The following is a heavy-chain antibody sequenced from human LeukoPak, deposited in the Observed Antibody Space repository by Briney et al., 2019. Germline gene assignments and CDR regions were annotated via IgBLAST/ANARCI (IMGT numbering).Heavy chain of an antibody. Sequence: GGSLRLSCAASGFTFSSYSMNWVRQAPGKGLEWVSYISSSSSTIYYADSVKGRFTISRDNAKNSLYLQMNSLRAEDTAVYYCAKFLIRRGDYEAFGYWGQGTLVTVSS. CDR1: GFTFSSYS. V-gene: IGHV3-48*04. CDR3: AKFLIRRGDYEAFGY. J-gene: IGHJ4*02. D-gene: IGHD4-17*01. CDR2: ISSSSSTI.